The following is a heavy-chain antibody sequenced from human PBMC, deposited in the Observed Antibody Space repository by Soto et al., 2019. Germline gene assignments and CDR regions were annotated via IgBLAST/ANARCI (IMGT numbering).Heavy chain of an antibody. Sequence: GGSLRLSCAASGFTFNNYAMTWVRQAPGKGLEWVSAISGGGDTTSYADSVKGRFTVSRDGSKNTLYLQMSSLRAEDTALYYCAKGRGGSGSLTPRVDFWGQGTLVTVSP. CDR3: AKGRGGSGSLTPRVDF. CDR1: GFTFNNYA. J-gene: IGHJ4*02. D-gene: IGHD3-10*01. CDR2: ISGGGDTT. V-gene: IGHV3-23*01.